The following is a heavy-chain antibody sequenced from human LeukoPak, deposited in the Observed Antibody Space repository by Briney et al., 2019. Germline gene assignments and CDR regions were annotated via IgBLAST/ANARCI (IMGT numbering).Heavy chain of an antibody. Sequence: PSETLSLTCTVSGGSISSYYWSWIRQPPGKGLEWIGYIYYSGTTNYNPSLKSRVTISVDTSKNQFSLKLSSVSAADTAVYYCARGVYIAAAQYGYWGQGTLVTVSS. CDR3: ARGVYIAAAQYGY. V-gene: IGHV4-59*01. J-gene: IGHJ4*02. CDR2: IYYSGTT. CDR1: GGSISSYY. D-gene: IGHD6-13*01.